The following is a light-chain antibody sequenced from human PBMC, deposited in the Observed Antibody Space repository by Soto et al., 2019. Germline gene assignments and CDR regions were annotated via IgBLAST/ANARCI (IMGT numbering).Light chain of an antibody. V-gene: IGLV2-14*01. CDR3: CSYTSSNTFV. Sequence: QSVLTQPASVSGSPGQSITISCTGTSSDVGGYNYVSWYQQHPGKVPKMMIYDLNNRPSGVSNRFSGSKSGNTASLTISGLQAEDEADYYRCSYTSSNTFVLGTGTRSPS. CDR1: SSDVGGYNY. CDR2: DLN. J-gene: IGLJ1*01.